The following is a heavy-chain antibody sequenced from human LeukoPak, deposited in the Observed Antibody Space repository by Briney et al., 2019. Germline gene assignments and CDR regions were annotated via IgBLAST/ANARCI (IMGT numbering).Heavy chain of an antibody. D-gene: IGHD5-18*01. J-gene: IGHJ6*02. CDR1: GFTFISYS. V-gene: IGHV3-21*01. Sequence: GGSLRLSCAASGFTFISYSMNWVRQAPGKGLEWVSSISSSSSYIYYADSVKGRFTISRDNAKNSLYLQMNSLRAKDTAVYYCASDVDTAMVKPDVWGQGTTVTVSS. CDR2: ISSSSSYI. CDR3: ASDVDTAMVKPDV.